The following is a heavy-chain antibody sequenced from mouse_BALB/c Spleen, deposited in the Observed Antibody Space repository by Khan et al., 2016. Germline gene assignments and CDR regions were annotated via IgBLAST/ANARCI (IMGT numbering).Heavy chain of an antibody. CDR2: ISGDSNTI. J-gene: IGHJ2*01. V-gene: IGHV5-17*02. CDR1: GFTFNSYG. CDR3: ATSYFYAYYFDY. D-gene: IGHD1-1*01. Sequence: EVELVESGGGLVQPGGSRKLSCAASGFTFNSYGMHWVRQAPEKGLEWVAYISGDSNTILSADTVKGRFTISRDNPTNNLFLQMTSLMSEDTAIYYCATSYFYAYYFDYWGPGTTLTVS.